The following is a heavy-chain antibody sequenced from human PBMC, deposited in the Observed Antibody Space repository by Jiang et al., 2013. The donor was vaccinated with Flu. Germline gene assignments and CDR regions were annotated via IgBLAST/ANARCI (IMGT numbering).Heavy chain of an antibody. CDR1: GGSFSGYY. J-gene: IGHJ4*02. CDR3: ASQPSRLLSYYFDY. Sequence: VLLKPSETLSLTCAVYGGSFSGYYWSWIRQPPGKGLEWIGEINHSGSTNYNPSLKSRVTISVDTSKNQFSLKLSSVTAADTTVYYCASQPSRLLSYYFDYWGQGTLVTVSS. D-gene: IGHD2-21*02. V-gene: IGHV4-34*01. CDR2: INHSGST.